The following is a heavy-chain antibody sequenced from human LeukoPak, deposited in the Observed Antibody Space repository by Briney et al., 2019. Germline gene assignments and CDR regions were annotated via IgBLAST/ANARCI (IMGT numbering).Heavy chain of an antibody. CDR3: AKDLSGCSGGSCYPDAFDI. D-gene: IGHD2-15*01. Sequence: GGSLRLSRAASGFTFSSYAMSWVRQAPGKGLEWVSAISGSGGSTYYADSVKGRFTISRGNSKNTLYLQMNSLRAEDTAVYYCAKDLSGCSGGSCYPDAFDIWGQGTMVTVSS. J-gene: IGHJ3*02. CDR2: ISGSGGST. CDR1: GFTFSSYA. V-gene: IGHV3-23*01.